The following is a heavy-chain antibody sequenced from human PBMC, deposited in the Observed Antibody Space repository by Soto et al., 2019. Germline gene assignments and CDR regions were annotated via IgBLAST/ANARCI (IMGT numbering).Heavy chain of an antibody. D-gene: IGHD2-21*01. CDR1: GGSISSYY. J-gene: IGHJ4*02. V-gene: IGHV4-59*01. CDR2: IYYSGST. CDR3: ARGGFRYYFDY. Sequence: SETLSLTCTVSGGSISSYYWIWIRQPPGKGLEWIGYIYYSGSTNYNPSLKSRVTISVDTSKNQFSLKLSSVTAADTAVYYCARGGFRYYFDYWGQGTLVTVSS.